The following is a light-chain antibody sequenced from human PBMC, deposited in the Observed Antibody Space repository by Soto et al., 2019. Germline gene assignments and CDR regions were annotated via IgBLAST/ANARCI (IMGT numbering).Light chain of an antibody. CDR3: QQYNTYPGT. Sequence: DIQMTQSPSTLSASVGDRVTITCRASQSISGWLAWYQQKPGKAPNLLIYKAYNLESGVPSGFSGSGSGTEYSLAIRILQADDFATFYCQQYNTYPGTFGLGTKVEIK. V-gene: IGKV1-5*03. J-gene: IGKJ1*01. CDR2: KAY. CDR1: QSISGW.